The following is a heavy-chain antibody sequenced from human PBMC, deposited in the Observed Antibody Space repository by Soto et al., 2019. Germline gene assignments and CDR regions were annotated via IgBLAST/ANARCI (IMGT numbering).Heavy chain of an antibody. Sequence: SETLSLTCAVYGGSFSGYYWSWIRQPPGKGLEWIGEINHSGSTNYNPSLKSRVTISVDTSKNQFSLKLSSVTAADTAVYYCARGGRRNIVVVPAARNYYMDVWGKGTTVTVSS. D-gene: IGHD2-2*01. CDR3: ARGGRRNIVVVPAARNYYMDV. CDR1: GGSFSGYY. J-gene: IGHJ6*03. CDR2: INHSGST. V-gene: IGHV4-34*01.